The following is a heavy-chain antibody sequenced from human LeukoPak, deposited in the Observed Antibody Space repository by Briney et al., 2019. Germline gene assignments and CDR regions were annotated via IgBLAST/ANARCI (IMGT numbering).Heavy chain of an antibody. CDR3: VKLTWGYHDSSGYSETDY. Sequence: GGSLRLSCAASGFTFSSYWMHWVRQAPGKGLVWVSRINSDGSSTSYADSVKGRFTISRDNAKNTLYLQMNSLRAEDTAVYYCVKLTWGYHDSSGYSETDYWGQGTLVTVSS. CDR2: INSDGSST. CDR1: GFTFSSYW. V-gene: IGHV3-74*01. D-gene: IGHD3-22*01. J-gene: IGHJ4*02.